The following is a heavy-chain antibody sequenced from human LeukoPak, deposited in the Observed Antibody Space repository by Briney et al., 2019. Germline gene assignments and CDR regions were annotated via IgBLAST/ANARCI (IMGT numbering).Heavy chain of an antibody. V-gene: IGHV1-8*01. Sequence: GASVKVSCKASGYTFTSYDINWVRQATGQGLEWMGWMNPNSGNTGYAQKFQGRVTMTRNTSISTAYMELSSLRSEDTAVYYCAKGGSGYYYYYMDVWGKGTTVTISS. J-gene: IGHJ6*03. CDR3: AKGGSGYYYYYMDV. CDR2: MNPNSGNT. CDR1: GYTFTSYD.